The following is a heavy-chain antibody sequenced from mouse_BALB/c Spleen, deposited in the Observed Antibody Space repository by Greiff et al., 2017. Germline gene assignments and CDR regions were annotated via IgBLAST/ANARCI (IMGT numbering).Heavy chain of an antibody. CDR3: ARWLLRGYYAMDY. D-gene: IGHD2-3*01. V-gene: IGHV1S135*01. J-gene: IGHJ4*01. CDR1: GYSFTSYY. CDR2: IDPFNGGT. Sequence: VQLQQSGPELMKPGASVKISCKASGYSFTSYYMHWVKQSHGKSLEWIGYIDPFNGGTSYNQKFKGKATLTVDKSSSTAYMHLSSLTSEDSAVYYCARWLLRGYYAMDYWGQGTSVTVSS.